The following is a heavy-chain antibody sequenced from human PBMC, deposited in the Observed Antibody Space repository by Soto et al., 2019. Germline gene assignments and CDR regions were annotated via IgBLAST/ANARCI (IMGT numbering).Heavy chain of an antibody. Sequence: GGSLRLSCAASGFTFSSYGMHWVRQAPGKGLEWVEVISYDGSNKYYADSVKGRFTISRDNSKNTLYLQMNSLRAEDTAVYYCAKDQEYSSSFYYYYYGMDVWGQVTTVTVSS. CDR3: AKDQEYSSSFYYYYYGMDV. D-gene: IGHD6-6*01. V-gene: IGHV3-30*18. J-gene: IGHJ6*02. CDR1: GFTFSSYG. CDR2: ISYDGSNK.